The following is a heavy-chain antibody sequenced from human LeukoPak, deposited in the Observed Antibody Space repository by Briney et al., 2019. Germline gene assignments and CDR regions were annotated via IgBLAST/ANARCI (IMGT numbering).Heavy chain of an antibody. CDR2: IIPILGIA. CDR3: AREGVHSNYFGY. CDR1: GYTFTSYA. D-gene: IGHD4-4*01. V-gene: IGHV1-69*04. Sequence: SVKASCKASGYTFTSYAISWVRQAPGQGLEWMGRIIPILGIANYAQKFQGRVTITADKSTSTAYMELSSLRSEDTAVYYCAREGVHSNYFGYWGQGTLVTVSS. J-gene: IGHJ4*02.